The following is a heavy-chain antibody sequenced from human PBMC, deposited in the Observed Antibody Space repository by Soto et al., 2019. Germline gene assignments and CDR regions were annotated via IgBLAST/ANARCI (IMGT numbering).Heavy chain of an antibody. CDR3: ARSIVVVTALDY. V-gene: IGHV1-69*02. D-gene: IGHD2-21*02. J-gene: IGHJ4*02. Sequence: GASVKVSCKASGGTFSRYSITWVRQAPGHGLEWIGRIIPIFGIPTYAQKFQGRVTITADESTSTAYMELRSLRSEDTAVYYCARSIVVVTALDYWGQGTLVTVAS. CDR2: IIPIFGIP. CDR1: GGTFSRYS.